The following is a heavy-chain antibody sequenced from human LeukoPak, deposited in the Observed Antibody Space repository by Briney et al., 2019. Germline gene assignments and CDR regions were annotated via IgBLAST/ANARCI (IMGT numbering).Heavy chain of an antibody. CDR1: GGSISSSSYS. V-gene: IGHV4-39*01. CDR2: IYYSGST. CDR3: ARHARYSSSWLDY. D-gene: IGHD6-13*01. J-gene: IGHJ4*02. Sequence: PSETLSLTCTVSGGSISSSSYSWGWIRQPPGKGLEWIGSIYYSGSTYYNPSLRSRVTISVDTSKNQFSLKLSSVTAADTAVYYCARHARYSSSWLDYWGQGTLVTVSS.